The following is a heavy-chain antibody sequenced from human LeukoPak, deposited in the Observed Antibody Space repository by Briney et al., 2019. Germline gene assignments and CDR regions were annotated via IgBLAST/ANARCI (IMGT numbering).Heavy chain of an antibody. CDR1: GGSFSGYY. D-gene: IGHD6-25*01. CDR3: ARPPPSRHYYYYYMDV. J-gene: IGHJ6*03. Sequence: PSETLSLTCAVYGGSFSGYYWSWIRQPPGKGLEWIGEINHSGSTNYNPSLKSRVTISVDTSKNQFSLKLSSVTAADTAVYYCARPPPSRHYYYYYMDVWGKGTTVTVSS. CDR2: INHSGST. V-gene: IGHV4-34*01.